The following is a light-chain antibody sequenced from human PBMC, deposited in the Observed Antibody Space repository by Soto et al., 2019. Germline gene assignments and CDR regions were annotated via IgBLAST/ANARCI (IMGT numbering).Light chain of an antibody. V-gene: IGLV2-11*01. Sequence: QSVLTQPRSVSGSPGQSVTISCTGTGSDVAGYNYVSWYQQDPGNAPKLMIYDVSKRPSGIPDRFSGSKSGNTASLTISGLQAEDEADYYCCSYAGSYTFVFGTGTKVTVL. CDR2: DVS. CDR3: CSYAGSYTFV. CDR1: GSDVAGYNY. J-gene: IGLJ1*01.